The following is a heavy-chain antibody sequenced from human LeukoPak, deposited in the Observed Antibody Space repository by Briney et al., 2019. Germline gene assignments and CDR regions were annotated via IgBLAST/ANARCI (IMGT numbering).Heavy chain of an antibody. Sequence: GGSLRLTCAASGFTFSSYGMHWVRQAPGKGLEWVAVISYDGSNKYYADSVKGRFTISRDNSKNTLYLQMNSLRAEDTAVYYCARSLGVSGNYRFGYWGQGTLVTVSS. J-gene: IGHJ4*02. CDR1: GFTFSSYG. V-gene: IGHV3-30*03. CDR2: ISYDGSNK. D-gene: IGHD3-16*01. CDR3: ARSLGVSGNYRFGY.